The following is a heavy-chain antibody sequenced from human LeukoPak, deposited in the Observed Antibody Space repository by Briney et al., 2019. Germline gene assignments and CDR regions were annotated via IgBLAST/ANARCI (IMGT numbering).Heavy chain of an antibody. V-gene: IGHV1-18*01. CDR2: IGPYNGNT. J-gene: IGHJ6*03. Sequence: ASVKVSCKSSGYKLTSHGISWVRQAPGQGLEWMGWIGPYNGNTKYAQKFQGRVTVTTDTSTSTAYMELRSLRSDDTAVYFCARAVLGGPTVYYNYHHMDVWGKGTAVTVSS. D-gene: IGHD1-26*01. CDR3: ARAVLGGPTVYYNYHHMDV. CDR1: GYKLTSHG.